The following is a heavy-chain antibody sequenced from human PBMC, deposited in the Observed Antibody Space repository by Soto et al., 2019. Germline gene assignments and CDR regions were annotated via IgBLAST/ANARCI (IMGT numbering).Heavy chain of an antibody. D-gene: IGHD1-1*01. CDR1: GYAFTTYG. CDR3: PRGRYGDY. Sequence: QVHLVQSGAEVKKPGASVKVSCKGSGYAFTTYGITWVRQAPGQGLEWMGWISAHNGNTNYAQKLQGRVTVSTDTSTSTAHMELRSVRSDDTAVYYCPRGRYGDYWGQGALVTVSS. V-gene: IGHV1-18*01. CDR2: ISAHNGNT. J-gene: IGHJ4*02.